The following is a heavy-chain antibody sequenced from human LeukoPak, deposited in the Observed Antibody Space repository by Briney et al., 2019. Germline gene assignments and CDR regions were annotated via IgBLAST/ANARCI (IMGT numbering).Heavy chain of an antibody. J-gene: IGHJ4*02. D-gene: IGHD7-27*01. CDR3: ARGNWAFDY. CDR1: GFTFSSHA. V-gene: IGHV3-23*01. CDR2: ISGSGRST. Sequence: GGSLRLACAASGFTFSSHAMSWVRQAPGKGLEWVSVISGSGRSTYYADSVKGRFTISRDNSKNSLYLQMDSLRDEDTAVYYCARGNWAFDYWGQGTLVTVSS.